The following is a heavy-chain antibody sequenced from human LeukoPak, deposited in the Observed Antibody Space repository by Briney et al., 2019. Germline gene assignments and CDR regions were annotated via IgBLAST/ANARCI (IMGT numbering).Heavy chain of an antibody. Sequence: PSETLSLTCAVYGGSFSGYYWSWIRQPPGNGLEWIGEINHSGSTNYNPSLKSRVTISVDTSKNQFSLKLSSVTAADTAVYYCARGPGIAAAGSDFDYWGQGTLVTVSS. CDR1: GGSFSGYY. J-gene: IGHJ4*02. CDR3: ARGPGIAAAGSDFDY. CDR2: INHSGST. D-gene: IGHD6-13*01. V-gene: IGHV4-34*01.